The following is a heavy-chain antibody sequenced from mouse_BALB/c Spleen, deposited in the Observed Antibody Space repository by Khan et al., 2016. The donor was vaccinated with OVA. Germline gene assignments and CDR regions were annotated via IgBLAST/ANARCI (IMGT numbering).Heavy chain of an antibody. D-gene: IGHD2-1*01. CDR3: ARRGNYYKSVAY. J-gene: IGHJ4*01. CDR2: IDPANGNT. V-gene: IGHV14-3*02. Sequence: VQLQQSGAELVKPGASVKLSCTASGFNIKDTYMHWVKQRPEQGLEWIGRIDPANGNTKYDPKFQGKATITADTSSNTAYLQLSSLTSEDTAVYYCARRGNYYKSVAYWGQGTTVTVSS. CDR1: GFNIKDTY.